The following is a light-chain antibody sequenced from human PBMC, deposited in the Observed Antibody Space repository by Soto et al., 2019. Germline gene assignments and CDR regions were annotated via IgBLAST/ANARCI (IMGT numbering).Light chain of an antibody. CDR3: QQYTSYSST. CDR1: QSISSW. J-gene: IGKJ1*01. V-gene: IGKV1-5*01. Sequence: DIQMTQSPSTLSASIGDRVNITCRASQSISSWLAWYQQKPGKAPKLLIYDASSLQSGVPSRFSGRGSGTEFILTIGSLQPDDFATYYCQQYTSYSSTFGQGTKVEI. CDR2: DAS.